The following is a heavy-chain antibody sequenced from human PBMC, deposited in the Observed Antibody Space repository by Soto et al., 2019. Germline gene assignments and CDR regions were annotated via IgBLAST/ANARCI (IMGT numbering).Heavy chain of an antibody. Sequence: GASVKVSCKASGGTFSSYAISWVRQAPGQGLEWMGGIIPIFGTANYAQKFQGRVTITADKSTSTAYMELGSLRSEDTAVYYCASKVSGYSGYDSTYYFDYWGQGTLVTVSS. CDR1: GGTFSSYA. J-gene: IGHJ4*02. CDR2: IIPIFGTA. D-gene: IGHD5-12*01. V-gene: IGHV1-69*06. CDR3: ASKVSGYSGYDSTYYFDY.